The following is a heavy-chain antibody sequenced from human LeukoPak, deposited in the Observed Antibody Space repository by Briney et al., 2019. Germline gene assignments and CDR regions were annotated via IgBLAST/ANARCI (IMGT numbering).Heavy chain of an antibody. Sequence: SETLSLTCTVSGGSISSYYWSWIRQPPGKGLEWIGYIYYSGSTNYNPSLKSRVTISVDTSKNQFSLKLSSVTAADTAVYNCARGVAIAAAVEFDYWGQGTLVTVSS. J-gene: IGHJ4*02. CDR2: IYYSGST. D-gene: IGHD6-13*01. CDR3: ARGVAIAAAVEFDY. CDR1: GGSISSYY. V-gene: IGHV4-59*01.